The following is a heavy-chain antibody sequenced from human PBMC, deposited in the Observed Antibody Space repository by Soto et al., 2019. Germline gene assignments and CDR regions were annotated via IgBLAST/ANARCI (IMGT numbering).Heavy chain of an antibody. CDR1: GFTFSNAC. V-gene: IGHV3-15*01. D-gene: IGHD2-15*01. CDR3: TSVAPIAYGFDP. J-gene: IGHJ5*02. Sequence: PXVSLSLTCAASGFTFSNACMSWVRQAPGKGLEWVGRIKSKTDGGTTDYAAPVKGRFTIARDDSKNTLYLQMNSLKTEDKAVYSSTSVAPIAYGFDPWGQGTLVTVSS. CDR2: IKSKTDGGTT.